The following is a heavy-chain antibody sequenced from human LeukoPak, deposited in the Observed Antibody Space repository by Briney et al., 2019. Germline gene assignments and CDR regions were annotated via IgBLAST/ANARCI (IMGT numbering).Heavy chain of an antibody. Sequence: GGSLRLSCAASGFTLSSYGMSWVRQAPGKGLEWVSAISGSGSNTYYADSVKGRFTISRDNSKNTLYLQMNSLRVEDMALYYCAKGGSAWNEVFHFDYWGQGTLVTVSS. CDR3: AKGGSAWNEVFHFDY. D-gene: IGHD1-1*01. V-gene: IGHV3-23*01. J-gene: IGHJ4*02. CDR1: GFTLSSYG. CDR2: ISGSGSNT.